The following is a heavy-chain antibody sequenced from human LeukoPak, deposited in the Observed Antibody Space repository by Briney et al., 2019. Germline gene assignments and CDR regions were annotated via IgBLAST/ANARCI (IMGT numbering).Heavy chain of an antibody. D-gene: IGHD3-22*01. CDR2: INHSGST. J-gene: IGHJ4*02. CDR1: GGSFSGYY. Sequence: PSETLSLTCAVYGGSFSGYYWSLILQPPGKGLEWIGEINHSGSTNYNPPLKSRVTISGDQSKNQFSLKPRSVTAADTAVYYCARTDYDSSGYYSYWGQGTLVTVSS. V-gene: IGHV4-34*01. CDR3: ARTDYDSSGYYSY.